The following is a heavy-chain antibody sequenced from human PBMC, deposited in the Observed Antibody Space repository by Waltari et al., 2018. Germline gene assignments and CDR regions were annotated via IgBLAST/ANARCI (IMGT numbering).Heavy chain of an antibody. CDR2: MYNSGST. CDR1: GGFVSDNSLY. Sequence: QLQESGPRLVKPSETLSLTCTVSGGFVSDNSLYWGWIRQAPGKPLEWIGNMYNSGSTYYTPSLNGRVPLSVDTSKTLFSLELISVTAADSAVYYCATVPTDISTAGDAFDIWGPGTMVIVSS. J-gene: IGHJ3*02. D-gene: IGHD3-9*01. V-gene: IGHV4-39*07. CDR3: ATVPTDISTAGDAFDI.